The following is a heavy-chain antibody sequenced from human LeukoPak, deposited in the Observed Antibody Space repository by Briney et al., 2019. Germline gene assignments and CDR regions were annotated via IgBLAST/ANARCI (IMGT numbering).Heavy chain of an antibody. CDR3: ASQKANFYDSSGDV. J-gene: IGHJ6*02. CDR1: GFSFSSSA. Sequence: GGSLRLSCAASGFSFSSSAMSWVRQAPGKGLEWVSAISGSDGNTYYAGSVKGRFTIFRDNSKNMLYLQMNSLRAEDTALYYCASQKANFYDSSGDVWGQGTTVTVSS. V-gene: IGHV3-23*01. D-gene: IGHD3-22*01. CDR2: ISGSDGNT.